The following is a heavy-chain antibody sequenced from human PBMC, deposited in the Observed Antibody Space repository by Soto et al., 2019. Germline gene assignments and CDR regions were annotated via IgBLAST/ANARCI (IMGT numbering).Heavy chain of an antibody. Sequence: SEALSLTCTVFGDSMSTYYWSWIRQPPGKGLEWIGYIYSSGGTNYSPSFRSRVTMSVDTSKNYLSLKLSSVTAADTAVYYCARLVYGNYGYFDSWGQGSLVTVS. J-gene: IGHJ4*02. CDR2: IYSSGGT. CDR3: ARLVYGNYGYFDS. D-gene: IGHD4-17*01. CDR1: GDSMSTYY. V-gene: IGHV4-59*01.